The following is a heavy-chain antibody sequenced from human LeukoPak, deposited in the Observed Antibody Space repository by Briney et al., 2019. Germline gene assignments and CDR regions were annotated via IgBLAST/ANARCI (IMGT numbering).Heavy chain of an antibody. Sequence: PGGSLRLSCAASGFTFNSYAMSWVRQAPGQGLEWVSSIIGSGGTTHYADSVKGRFTISRDNSRNTLYLQMNSLRAEDTAVYYCAKDEQAYFDYWGQGTLVTVSP. CDR2: IIGSGGTT. CDR3: AKDEQAYFDY. J-gene: IGHJ4*02. D-gene: IGHD1/OR15-1a*01. V-gene: IGHV3-23*01. CDR1: GFTFNSYA.